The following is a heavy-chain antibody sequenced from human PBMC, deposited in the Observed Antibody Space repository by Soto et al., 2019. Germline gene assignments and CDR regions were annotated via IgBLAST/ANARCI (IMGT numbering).Heavy chain of an antibody. CDR2: IYYSGST. D-gene: IGHD2-8*01. CDR1: GGSISSYY. J-gene: IGHJ4*02. V-gene: IGHV4-59*08. Sequence: SETLSLTCTVSGGSISSYYWSWIRQPPGKGLEWIGYIYYSGSTNYNPSLKSRVTISVDTSKNQFSLKLSSVTAADTAVYYCARSQDALLFDYWGQGTLVTVSS. CDR3: ARSQDALLFDY.